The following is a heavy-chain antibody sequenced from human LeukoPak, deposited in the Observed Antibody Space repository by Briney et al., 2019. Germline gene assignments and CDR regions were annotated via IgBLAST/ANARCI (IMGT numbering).Heavy chain of an antibody. CDR1: GYTFTSYY. Sequence: ASVKVSCKASGYTFTSYYMHWVRQAPGQGLEWMGIINPSGGSTSYAQKFQGRVTMTRDMSTSTVYMELSSLRSEDTAVYYCATSRPSSWYYDDAFDIWGQGTMVTVSS. J-gene: IGHJ3*02. CDR2: INPSGGST. CDR3: ATSRPSSWYYDDAFDI. V-gene: IGHV1-46*01. D-gene: IGHD6-13*01.